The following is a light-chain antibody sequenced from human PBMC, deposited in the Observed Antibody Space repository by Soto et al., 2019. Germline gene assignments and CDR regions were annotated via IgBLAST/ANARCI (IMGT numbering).Light chain of an antibody. CDR1: QSVSSN. CDR3: QDYSDWPTWT. V-gene: IGKV3-15*01. CDR2: GAS. Sequence: EIVMTQSPATLSVSPGERATLSCRASQSVSSNLAWYQQKPGQAPRLLIYGASTRAAGIPARFSGSGSGTEFTLIISSLQSEDFAVYYCQDYSDWPTWTFGQGTKVDIK. J-gene: IGKJ1*01.